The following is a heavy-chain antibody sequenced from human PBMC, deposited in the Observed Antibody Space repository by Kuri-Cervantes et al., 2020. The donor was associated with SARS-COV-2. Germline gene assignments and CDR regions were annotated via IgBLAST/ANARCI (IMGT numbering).Heavy chain of an antibody. Sequence: GSLRLSCTVSGGSISSSSYHWGWIRQPPGKGLEWIGSIYYSGSTNYNPSLKSRVTISVDTSKNQFSLKLSSVTAADTAVYYCARGGIAARPGWFDPWGKGPLATFPS. CDR1: GGSISSSSYH. V-gene: IGHV4-39*07. D-gene: IGHD6-6*01. J-gene: IGHJ5*02. CDR3: ARGGIAARPGWFDP. CDR2: IYYSGST.